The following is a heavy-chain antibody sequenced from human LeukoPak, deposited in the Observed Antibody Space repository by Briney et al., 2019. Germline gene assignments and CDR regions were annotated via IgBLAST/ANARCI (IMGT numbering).Heavy chain of an antibody. CDR2: ISYDGSNK. J-gene: IGHJ5*02. V-gene: IGHV3-30*04. CDR3: ARDPSGGGWFDP. D-gene: IGHD3-16*01. CDR1: GFTFSSYA. Sequence: SGGSLRLSCAASGFTFSSYAMHWVRQAPGKGLEWVAVISYDGSNKYYADSVKGRITISRDNSKNTLYLQMNSLRAEDTAVYYCARDPSGGGWFDPWGQGTLVTVSS.